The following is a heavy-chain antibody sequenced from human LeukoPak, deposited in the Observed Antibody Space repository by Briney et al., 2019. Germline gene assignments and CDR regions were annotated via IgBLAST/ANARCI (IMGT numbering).Heavy chain of an antibody. Sequence: GGALRLSCAASGFTFSSYSMNWLRQAPGKGLEGVSSISSSCSYIYYADSVKGRFTISRENAKNSLHLQMNSLRAEDTAVYYCATVNNNWNYHGYYYMDVWGKGTTVTVSS. CDR2: ISSSCSYI. CDR3: ATVNNNWNYHGYYYMDV. V-gene: IGHV3-21*01. J-gene: IGHJ6*03. D-gene: IGHD1-7*01. CDR1: GFTFSSYS.